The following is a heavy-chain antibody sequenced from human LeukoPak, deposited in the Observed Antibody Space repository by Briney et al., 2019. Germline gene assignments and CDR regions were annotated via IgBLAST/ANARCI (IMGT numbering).Heavy chain of an antibody. CDR2: IIPILGIA. D-gene: IGHD2-8*01. CDR1: GGTFSSYT. V-gene: IGHV1-69*02. CDR3: ASAVYAMDYYYYGMDV. Sequence: SVKVSCKASGGTFSSYTISWVRQATGQGLEWMGRIIPILGIANYAQKFQGRVTITADKSTSTAYMELSSLRSEDTAVYYCASAVYAMDYYYYGMDVWGQGTTVTVSS. J-gene: IGHJ6*02.